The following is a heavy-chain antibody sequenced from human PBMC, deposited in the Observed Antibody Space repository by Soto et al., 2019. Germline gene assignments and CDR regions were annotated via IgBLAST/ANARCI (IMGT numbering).Heavy chain of an antibody. J-gene: IGHJ5*02. CDR2: IIPIFGTA. D-gene: IGHD3-10*01. CDR3: ARXWYGSGSYDPRNNWFDP. CDR1: GYTFTSYD. Sequence: SVKVSCKASGYTFTSYDISWVRQAPGQGLEWMGGIIPIFGTANYAQKFQGRVTITADESTSTAHMELSSLRSEDTAVYYCARXWYGSGSYDPRNNWFDPWGQGTLVTVSS. V-gene: IGHV1-69*13.